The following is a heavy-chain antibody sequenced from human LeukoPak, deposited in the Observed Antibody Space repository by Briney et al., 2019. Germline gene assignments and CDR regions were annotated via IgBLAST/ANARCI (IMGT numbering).Heavy chain of an antibody. V-gene: IGHV4-39*01. J-gene: IGHJ4*02. CDR1: GGSISSYY. CDR3: ARILTGYSDY. CDR2: FYYTGST. Sequence: SETLSLTCTVSGGSISSYYWGWIRQPPGQGLEWVGTFYYTGSTYYNPSLKSRVTISVDTSKNQFSLKLSSVTAADTAVYYCARILTGYSDYWGQGTLVTVSS. D-gene: IGHD3-9*01.